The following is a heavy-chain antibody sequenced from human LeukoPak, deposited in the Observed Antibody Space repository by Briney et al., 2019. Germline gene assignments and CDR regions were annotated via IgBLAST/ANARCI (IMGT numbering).Heavy chain of an antibody. CDR2: ISSSSSTI. J-gene: IGHJ3*02. CDR3: ARDGYSSSSRARPAFDI. CDR1: GFTFSSYS. Sequence: GGSLRLSCAASGFTFSSYSMNWVRQAPGKGLEWVSYISSSSSTIYYADSVKGRFTISRDNAKNSLYLQMNSLRAEDTAVYYCARDGYSSSSRARPAFDIWGQGTMVTVSS. V-gene: IGHV3-48*01. D-gene: IGHD6-6*01.